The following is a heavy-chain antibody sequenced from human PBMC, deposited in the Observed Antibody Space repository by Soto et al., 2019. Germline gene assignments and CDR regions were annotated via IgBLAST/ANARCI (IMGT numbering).Heavy chain of an antibody. J-gene: IGHJ4*02. V-gene: IGHV3-23*01. Sequence: LRLSCAASGFSFSSYAMNWVRQAPGEGLEWVSTINGSADSTYYADSVKGRFTISRDNSKNTVDLQMNSLRADDTAVYYCAKGTIGYCSRTSCLYYFDYWGQGTLVTVSS. D-gene: IGHD2-2*01. CDR3: AKGTIGYCSRTSCLYYFDY. CDR2: INGSADST. CDR1: GFSFSSYA.